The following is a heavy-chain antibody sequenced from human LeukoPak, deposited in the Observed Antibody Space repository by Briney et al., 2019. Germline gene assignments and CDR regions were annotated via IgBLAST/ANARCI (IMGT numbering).Heavy chain of an antibody. Sequence: ASVKVSCKASGGTFSSYAISWVRQAPGQGLEWMGGIIPIFGTANYAQKFQGGVTITADESTSTAYMELSSLRSEDTAVYYCARSGLYYYDSSGYSHPIDYWGQGTLVTVSS. V-gene: IGHV1-69*01. J-gene: IGHJ4*02. CDR1: GGTFSSYA. D-gene: IGHD3-22*01. CDR2: IIPIFGTA. CDR3: ARSGLYYYDSSGYSHPIDY.